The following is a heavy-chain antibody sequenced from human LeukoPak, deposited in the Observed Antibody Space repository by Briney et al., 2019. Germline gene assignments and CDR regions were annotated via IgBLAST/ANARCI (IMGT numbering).Heavy chain of an antibody. D-gene: IGHD4-17*01. J-gene: IGHJ5*02. Sequence: PGGSLRLSCAASGFIFSSFGMHWVRQAPGKGLEWVAFIRYDGSNKYYADSVKGRFTISRDNSKNTLYLQMNSPRAEGTAIYYCAKDRGDYTNWFDPWGQGTLVTVSS. CDR1: GFIFSSFG. V-gene: IGHV3-30*02. CDR2: IRYDGSNK. CDR3: AKDRGDYTNWFDP.